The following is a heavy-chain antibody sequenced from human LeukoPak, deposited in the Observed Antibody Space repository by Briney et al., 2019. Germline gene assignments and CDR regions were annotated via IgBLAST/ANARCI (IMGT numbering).Heavy chain of an antibody. Sequence: GGSLRLSCAASGFTFSSYSMNWVRQAPGKGLEWVSCISGSNNYIYYADSVQGRFTISRDNAKNSLFLQMNSLRAEDTAVYYCATSHSSAWNSSMVYWGQGTLVTVSS. CDR2: ISGSNNYI. CDR1: GFTFSSYS. J-gene: IGHJ4*02. V-gene: IGHV3-21*01. CDR3: ATSHSSAWNSSMVY. D-gene: IGHD6-19*01.